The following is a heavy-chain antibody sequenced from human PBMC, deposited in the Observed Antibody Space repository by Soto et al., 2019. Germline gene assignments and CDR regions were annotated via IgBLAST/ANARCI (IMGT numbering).Heavy chain of an antibody. Sequence: VGSLRLSCAASGFTFSSYGMHWVRQAPGKGLEWVAVISYDGSNKYYADSVKGRFTISRDNSKNTLYLQMNSLRAEDTAVYYCATLGLRIVDYWGQGTLVTVS. V-gene: IGHV3-30*03. D-gene: IGHD5-12*01. J-gene: IGHJ4*02. CDR3: ATLGLRIVDY. CDR2: ISYDGSNK. CDR1: GFTFSSYG.